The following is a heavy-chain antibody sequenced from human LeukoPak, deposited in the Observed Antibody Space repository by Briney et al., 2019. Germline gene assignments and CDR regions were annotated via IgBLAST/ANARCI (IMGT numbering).Heavy chain of an antibody. CDR1: GGSISSGGYY. J-gene: IGHJ4*02. Sequence: SETLSLTCTVSGGSISSGGYYWSWIRQHPGKGLEWIGYIYYSGSTYYNPSLKSRVTISVDTSKNQFSLKLSSVTAADTAVYYCARANSYGANFDYWGQGTPVTVTS. D-gene: IGHD5-18*01. V-gene: IGHV4-31*03. CDR2: IYYSGST. CDR3: ARANSYGANFDY.